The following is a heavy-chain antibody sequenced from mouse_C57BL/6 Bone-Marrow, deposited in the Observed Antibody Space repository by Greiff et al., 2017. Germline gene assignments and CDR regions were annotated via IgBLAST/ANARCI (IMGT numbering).Heavy chain of an antibody. Sequence: VKLQESGAELAKPGASVKLSCKASGYTFTSYWMHWVKQRPGQGLEWIGYINPSSGYTKYNQKFKDKATLTADKSSRTAYMQLSSLTYEDSAVYYCARRVYYYGSLVVWGTGTTVTVSS. CDR3: ARRVYYYGSLVV. CDR2: INPSSGYT. CDR1: GYTFTSYW. V-gene: IGHV1-7*01. J-gene: IGHJ1*03. D-gene: IGHD1-1*01.